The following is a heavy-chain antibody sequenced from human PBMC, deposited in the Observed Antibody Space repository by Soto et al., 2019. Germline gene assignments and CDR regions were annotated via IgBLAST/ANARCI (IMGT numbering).Heavy chain of an antibody. CDR2: IIPIFGTA. V-gene: IGHV1-69*12. Sequence: QVQLVQSGAEVKKPGSSVKVSCKASGGTFSSYAISWVRQAPGQGLEWMGGIIPIFGTANYAQKFQGRVTXXAXQSTSTAYMELSSLRSEDTAVYYCARHSRNYYLFDYWGQGTLVTVSS. CDR3: ARHSRNYYLFDY. D-gene: IGHD1-26*01. CDR1: GGTFSSYA. J-gene: IGHJ4*02.